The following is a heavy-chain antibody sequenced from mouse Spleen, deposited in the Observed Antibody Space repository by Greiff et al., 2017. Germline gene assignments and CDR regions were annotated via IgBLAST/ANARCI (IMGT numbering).Heavy chain of an antibody. D-gene: IGHD4-1*01. CDR1: YTFTDYYM. V-gene: IGHV1-83*01. J-gene: IGHJ2*01. CDR3: RLLGRGYFDY. Sequence: VQLQQSGPELVKPGASVKMSCKASGYTFTDYYMHWVKQKPGKGLEWIGEIYPGSGNTYYNEKFKGKATLTADTSSSTAYMQLSSLTSEDSAVYFCARLLGRGYFDYWGQGTTLTVSS. CDR2: YPGSGNTY.